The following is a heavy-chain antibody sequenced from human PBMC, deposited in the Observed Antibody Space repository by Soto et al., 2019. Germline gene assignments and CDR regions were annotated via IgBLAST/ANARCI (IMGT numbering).Heavy chain of an antibody. V-gene: IGHV1-69*12. D-gene: IGHD6-13*01. CDR2: IIPIFGTA. Sequence: QVQLVQSGAEVKKPGSSVKVSCKASGGTFSSYAISWVRQAPGQGLEWMGGIIPIFGTANYGQKFQGRVTITEDEYTSRAYMELISQGSEYTVVYYCARYQLGAAAGVYYSCVMGVWCPGTTVTISS. J-gene: IGHJ6*02. CDR3: ARYQLGAAAGVYYSCVMGV. CDR1: GGTFSSYA.